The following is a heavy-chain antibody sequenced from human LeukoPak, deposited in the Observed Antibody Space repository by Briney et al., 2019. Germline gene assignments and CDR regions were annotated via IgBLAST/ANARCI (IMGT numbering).Heavy chain of an antibody. D-gene: IGHD3-3*01. Sequence: SETLSLTCTVSGGSISSYYWSWIRQPPGKGLEWIGYIYYSGSTYYNPSLKSRVTISVDTSKNQFSLRLSSVTAADTAVYYCARKDAVLNFGVVTDNWFDPWGQGTLVTVSS. CDR3: ARKDAVLNFGVVTDNWFDP. CDR2: IYYSGST. V-gene: IGHV4-59*12. CDR1: GGSISSYY. J-gene: IGHJ5*02.